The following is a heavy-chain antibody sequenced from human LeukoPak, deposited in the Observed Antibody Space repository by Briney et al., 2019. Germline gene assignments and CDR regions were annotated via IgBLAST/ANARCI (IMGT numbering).Heavy chain of an antibody. D-gene: IGHD2-15*01. CDR2: INHSGST. Sequence: KPSETLSLTCAVYGGSFSGYYWSWIRQPPGKGLEWIGEINHSGSTNYNPSLKSRVTTSVDTSKNQFSLKLSSVTAADTAVYYCARGACSGGSYYSFRHWFDPWGQGTLVTVSS. V-gene: IGHV4-34*01. J-gene: IGHJ5*02. CDR1: GGSFSGYY. CDR3: ARGACSGGSYYSFRHWFDP.